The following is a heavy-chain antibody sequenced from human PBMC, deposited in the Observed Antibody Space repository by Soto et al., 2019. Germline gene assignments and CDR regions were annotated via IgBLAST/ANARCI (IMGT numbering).Heavy chain of an antibody. V-gene: IGHV1-46*01. CDR1: GYTFTSYY. D-gene: IGHD3-22*01. CDR3: ARDDSSGYYYYYYGMDV. J-gene: IGHJ6*02. Sequence: ASVKVSCKASGYTFTSYYMHWVRQAPGQGLEWMGIINPSGGSTSYAQKFQGRVTMTRDTSTSTVYMELSSLRSDDTAVYYCARDDSSGYYYYYYGMDVWGQGTTVTVSS. CDR2: INPSGGST.